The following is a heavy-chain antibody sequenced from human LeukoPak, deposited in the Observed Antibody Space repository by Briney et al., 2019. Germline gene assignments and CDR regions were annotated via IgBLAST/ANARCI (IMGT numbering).Heavy chain of an antibody. CDR2: XDPSDSYT. D-gene: IGHD3-9*01. Sequence: PGESLKISCKGXGXXXXXXXXXWXXXXXXXXLXWMGRXDPSDSYTNYSPSFQGHVTISADKSISTAYLQWSSLRASDTAMYYCATLDTDFDYWGQGTLVTVSS. CDR1: GXXXXXXX. CDR3: ATLDTDFDY. V-gene: IGHV5-10-1*01. J-gene: IGHJ4*02.